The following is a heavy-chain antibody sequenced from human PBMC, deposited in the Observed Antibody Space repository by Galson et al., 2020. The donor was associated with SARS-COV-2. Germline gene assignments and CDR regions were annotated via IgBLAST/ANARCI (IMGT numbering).Heavy chain of an antibody. Sequence: APVKVSCRASGYPFTDHAINWVRQAPGQGLEWMGWINTYTGNPTYAQGFTGRFVFSLDTSVNTAYLQITSLKAVDPAGDDVVRSRLYPYYNWFDPWGHGTSVSVSS. CDR1: GYPFTDHA. J-gene: IGHJ5*02. CDR3: VRSRLYPYYNWFDP. V-gene: IGHV7-4-1*02. D-gene: IGHD2-15*01. CDR2: INTYTGNP.